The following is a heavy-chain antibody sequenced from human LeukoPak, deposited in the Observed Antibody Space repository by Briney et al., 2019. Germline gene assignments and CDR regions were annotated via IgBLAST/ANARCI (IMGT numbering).Heavy chain of an antibody. CDR2: LSSSSSYI. J-gene: IGHJ4*02. V-gene: IGHV3-21*04. CDR1: GFTFSSYS. Sequence: PGGSLRLSCAASGFTFSSYSMNWVRQAPGKGLEWVSSLSSSSSYIYYADSVKGRFTISRDNAKNSLYLQMNSLRAEDTAVYYCAKDIVVVVAATNYFDYWGQGTLVTVSS. D-gene: IGHD2-15*01. CDR3: AKDIVVVVAATNYFDY.